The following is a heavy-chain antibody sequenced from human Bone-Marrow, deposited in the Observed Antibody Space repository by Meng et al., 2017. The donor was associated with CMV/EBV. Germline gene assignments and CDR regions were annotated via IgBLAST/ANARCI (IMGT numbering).Heavy chain of an antibody. CDR3: ASETGDGGYFDY. D-gene: IGHD7-27*01. CDR1: GFTFSSYA. J-gene: IGHJ4*02. Sequence: LTCAASGFTFSSYAMHWVRQAPGKGLEWVAVISYDGSNKYYADSVKGRFTISRDNSKNTLYLQMNSLRAEDTAVYYCASETGDGGYFDYWGQGTLVTVSS. V-gene: IGHV3-30-3*01. CDR2: ISYDGSNK.